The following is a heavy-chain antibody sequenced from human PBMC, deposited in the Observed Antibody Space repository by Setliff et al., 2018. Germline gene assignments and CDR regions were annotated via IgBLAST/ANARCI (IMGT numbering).Heavy chain of an antibody. CDR3: ARDQFSSGWYGAPESYFDR. CDR2: IYKSGTT. CDR1: GDSMYGYY. Sequence: ETLSLTCNVSGDSMYGYYWSWIRQPPGKGLEWIGYIYKSGTTKYNPSLGSRISMSVDTSKNQFSLNLNYVTTADTAVYYCARDQFSSGWYGAPESYFDRWGQGVLVTAPQ. J-gene: IGHJ4*02. D-gene: IGHD6-19*01. V-gene: IGHV4-59*01.